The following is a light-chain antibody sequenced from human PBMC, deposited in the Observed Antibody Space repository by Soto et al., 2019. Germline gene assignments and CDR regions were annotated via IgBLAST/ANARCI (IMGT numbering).Light chain of an antibody. V-gene: IGKV1-33*01. CDR1: QDISNY. J-gene: IGKJ4*01. CDR2: DAS. Sequence: DIQMTQSPSSLSASVGDRVTITCQASQDISNYLNWYQQKPGKAPKLLIYDASNLETGVPSRFSGSGSGTDFTFTISSLQPEDIATDYGQQYDNLPFGGGTKVEIK. CDR3: QQYDNLP.